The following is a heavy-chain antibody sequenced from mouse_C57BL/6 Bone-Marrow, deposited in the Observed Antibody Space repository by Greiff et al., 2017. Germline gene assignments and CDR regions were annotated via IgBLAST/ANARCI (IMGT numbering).Heavy chain of an antibody. CDR3: ARYYGYPWFAY. D-gene: IGHD2-2*01. CDR2: IEPSDSYT. J-gene: IGHJ3*01. CDR1: GYTFTSYW. V-gene: IGHV1-50*01. Sequence: VQLQQPGAELVKPGASVKLSCKASGYTFTSYWMQWVKQRPGQGLEWIGEIEPSDSYTNYNQKFKGKATLTVDTSSSTAYMQLSSLTSEDSAVYYCARYYGYPWFAYWGQGTLVTVSA.